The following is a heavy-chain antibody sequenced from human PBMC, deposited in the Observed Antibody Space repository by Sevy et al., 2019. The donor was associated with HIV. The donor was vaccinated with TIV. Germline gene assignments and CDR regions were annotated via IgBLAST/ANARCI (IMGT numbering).Heavy chain of an antibody. Sequence: GGSLRLSCAASGFTSSSYAMSWVRQPPGRGLEWFSTLSDSGVSTYYADSVKGRFTISRDNSKNILYLQMNSLRAEDTAVYYCARHRATSATGTLFDYWGQGTLVTVSS. V-gene: IGHV3-23*01. CDR3: ARHRATSATGTLFDY. CDR2: LSDSGVST. CDR1: GFTSSSYA. D-gene: IGHD3-9*01. J-gene: IGHJ4*02.